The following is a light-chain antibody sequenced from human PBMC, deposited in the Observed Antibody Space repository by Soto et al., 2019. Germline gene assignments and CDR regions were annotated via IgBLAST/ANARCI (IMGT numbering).Light chain of an antibody. V-gene: IGLV1-47*01. CDR1: DSNIGGNS. Sequence: QSVLTQSPSASGTPGQRVTISCSGSDSNIGGNSVYWYQQLPGTAPKLLIYRNIQRPSGVPDRFSGSKTGTSASLAISGLRSEDETDYYCASWDDSLSGVVFGGGTKVTVL. J-gene: IGLJ2*01. CDR3: ASWDDSLSGVV. CDR2: RNI.